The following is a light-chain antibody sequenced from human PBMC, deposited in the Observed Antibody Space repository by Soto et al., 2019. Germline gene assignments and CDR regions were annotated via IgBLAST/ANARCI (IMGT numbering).Light chain of an antibody. CDR3: QQYDKWPRT. V-gene: IGKV3-15*01. CDR1: QSVSTN. Sequence: VMTQYPTTLYVSPGELGPPSARASQSVSTNLAGYQQKPGQPPRLLIYFASTRATAVPARFTAGGSGTEFTLTISSLQSDDLAVYYCQQYDKWPRTFGQGTKVDNK. J-gene: IGKJ1*01. CDR2: FAS.